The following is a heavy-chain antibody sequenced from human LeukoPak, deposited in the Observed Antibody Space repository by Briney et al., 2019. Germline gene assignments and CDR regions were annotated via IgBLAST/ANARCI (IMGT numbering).Heavy chain of an antibody. CDR3: ARGGGDFWSGYFSDYYMDV. CDR1: GGSMSSFY. J-gene: IGHJ6*03. D-gene: IGHD3-3*01. Sequence: TSETLSLTCTVSGGSMSSFYWSWIRQPPGKGLEWIGYMYHNGSTNYNPSLKSRVTVSVDTSKNQFSLKLSSVTAADTAVYYCARGGGDFWSGYFSDYYMDVWGKGTTVTVSS. CDR2: MYHNGST. V-gene: IGHV4-59*01.